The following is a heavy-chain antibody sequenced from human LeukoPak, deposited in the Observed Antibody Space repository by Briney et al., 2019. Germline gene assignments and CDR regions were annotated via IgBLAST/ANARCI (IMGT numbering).Heavy chain of an antibody. CDR2: IYYSGSP. V-gene: IGHV4-59*01. CDR3: ARHHHSGSYRGDY. CDR1: GGSISSYY. Sequence: PSETLSLTCTVSGGSISSYYWSWIRQPPGKGLEWIGYIYYSGSPNSNPSLKSRFTISVDTSKNQFSLKLSSVTAAARPVYYCARHHHSGSYRGDYWGQGTLVTVSS. J-gene: IGHJ4*02. D-gene: IGHD1-26*01.